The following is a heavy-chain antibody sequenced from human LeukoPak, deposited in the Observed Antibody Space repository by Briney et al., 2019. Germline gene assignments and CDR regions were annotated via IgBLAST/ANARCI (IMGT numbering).Heavy chain of an antibody. Sequence: SETLSLTCTVSGYSISSGYYWGWIRQPPGKGLEWIGSIYHSGITYYNPSLKSRVTISVDTSKNQFSLKLMSVTAADTAVYYCARDSGTTGEVKFDPWGQGTLVTVSS. J-gene: IGHJ5*02. CDR3: ARDSGTTGEVKFDP. CDR2: IYHSGIT. CDR1: GYSISSGYY. D-gene: IGHD3-10*01. V-gene: IGHV4-38-2*02.